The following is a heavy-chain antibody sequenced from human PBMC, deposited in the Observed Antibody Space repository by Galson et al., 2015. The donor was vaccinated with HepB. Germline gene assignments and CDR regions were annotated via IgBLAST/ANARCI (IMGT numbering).Heavy chain of an antibody. CDR2: ISGSGGST. V-gene: IGHV3-23*01. D-gene: IGHD6-13*01. CDR1: GFTFSSYA. J-gene: IGHJ4*02. CDR3: AKGGYSSSWYGGTFDY. Sequence: SLRLSCAASGFTFSSYAMSWVRQAPGKGLEWVSAISGSGGSTYYADSVKGRFTISRDNSKNTLYLQMNSLRAEDTAVYYCAKGGYSSSWYGGTFDYWGQGTLVTVSS.